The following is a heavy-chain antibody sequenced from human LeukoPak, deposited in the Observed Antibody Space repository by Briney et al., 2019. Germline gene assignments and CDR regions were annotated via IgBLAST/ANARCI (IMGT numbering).Heavy chain of an antibody. V-gene: IGHV3-30*18. CDR3: AKDRQWLVRAASWFDP. CDR2: ISYDGSNK. J-gene: IGHJ5*02. D-gene: IGHD6-19*01. Sequence: PGGSLRLSCAASGFTFSNAWMSWVRQAPGKGLEWVAVISYDGSNKYYADSVKGRFTISRDNSKNTLYLQMNSLRAEDTAVYYCAKDRQWLVRAASWFDPWGQGTLVTVSS. CDR1: GFTFSNAW.